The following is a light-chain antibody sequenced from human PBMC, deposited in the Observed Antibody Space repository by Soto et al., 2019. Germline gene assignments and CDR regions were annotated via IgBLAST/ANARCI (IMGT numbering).Light chain of an antibody. V-gene: IGLV2-14*01. CDR1: SSDVGGYNY. CDR3: NSYTSTSTLVI. CDR2: EVT. Sequence: QSALTQPASVSGFPGQSITISCTGTSSDVGGYNYVSWYRQHPGKAPKLLIYEVTNRPSGVSDRFYGSKSGNTASLTISGLQADDEADYYCNSYTSTSTLVIFGGGTKVTVL. J-gene: IGLJ2*01.